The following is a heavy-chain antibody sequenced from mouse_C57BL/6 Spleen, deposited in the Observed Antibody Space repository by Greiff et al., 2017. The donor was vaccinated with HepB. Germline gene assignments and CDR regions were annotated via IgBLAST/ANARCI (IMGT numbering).Heavy chain of an antibody. J-gene: IGHJ1*03. V-gene: IGHV1-66*01. D-gene: IGHD1-1*01. CDR1: GYSFTSYY. CDR3: ARSGYYGGYFDV. Sequence: QVQLQQPGPELVKPGASVKISCKASGYSFTSYYIHWVKQRPGQGLEWIGWIYPGSGNTKYNEKFKGKATLTADTSSSTAYMQRSSLTSEDSAVYYCARSGYYGGYFDVWGTGTTVTVSS. CDR2: IYPGSGNT.